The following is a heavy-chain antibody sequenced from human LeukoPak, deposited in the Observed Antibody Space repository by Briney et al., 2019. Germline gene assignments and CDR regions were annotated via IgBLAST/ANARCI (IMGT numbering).Heavy chain of an antibody. CDR2: IYHSGST. CDR3: ARDRRYSSSWYEFDY. Sequence: SETLSLTCAVSGGSISSSNWWSWVRQPPGKGLEWIGEIYHSGSTNYNPSLKSRVTISVDKSKNQFSLKLSSVTAADTAVYYCARDRRYSSSWYEFDYWGREPWSPSPQ. CDR1: GGSISSSNW. D-gene: IGHD6-13*01. V-gene: IGHV4-4*02. J-gene: IGHJ4*02.